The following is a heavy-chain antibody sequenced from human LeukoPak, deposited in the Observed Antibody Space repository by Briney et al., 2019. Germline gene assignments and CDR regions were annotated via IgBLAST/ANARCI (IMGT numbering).Heavy chain of an antibody. Sequence: GGSLRLSCAASGFTFSIYSMNWVRQAPGKGLEWVSSIGGSSSSLYYAESVKGRFTISRDNARNSLYLQMYSLRAEDTAVYYCAKEAGQDYGALDAFDVWGQGTMVTVSS. J-gene: IGHJ3*01. CDR2: IGGSSSSL. CDR1: GFTFSIYS. V-gene: IGHV3-21*01. D-gene: IGHD4-17*01. CDR3: AKEAGQDYGALDAFDV.